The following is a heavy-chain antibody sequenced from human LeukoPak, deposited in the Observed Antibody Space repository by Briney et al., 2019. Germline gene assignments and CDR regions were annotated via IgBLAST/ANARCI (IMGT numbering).Heavy chain of an antibody. CDR1: GGSFSGHY. CDR2: INHNGIT. Sequence: PSETLSLTCAVYGGSFSGHYCTWIRQPPGKGLEWIGEINHNGITNYNPSLKSRVTISVDTSKNQFSLELRSVTAADTAVYYCARSVSGGLECDSWAQGSLVTVSS. CDR3: ARSVSGGLECDS. D-gene: IGHD3-16*01. V-gene: IGHV4-34*01. J-gene: IGHJ4*02.